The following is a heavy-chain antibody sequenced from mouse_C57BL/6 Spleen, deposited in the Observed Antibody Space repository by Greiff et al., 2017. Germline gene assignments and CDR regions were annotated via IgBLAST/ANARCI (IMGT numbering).Heavy chain of an antibody. D-gene: IGHD4-1*01. CDR1: GFTFSDYG. CDR2: ISSGSSTI. CDR3: ARIGTHY. J-gene: IGHJ3*01. Sequence: EVQLVESGGGLVKPGGSLKLSCAASGFTFSDYGMHWVRQAPEKGLEWVAYISSGSSTIYYADTVKGRFTISRDNAKNTLFLQMTSLRSEDTAMYYCARIGTHYWGQGTLVTVSA. V-gene: IGHV5-17*01.